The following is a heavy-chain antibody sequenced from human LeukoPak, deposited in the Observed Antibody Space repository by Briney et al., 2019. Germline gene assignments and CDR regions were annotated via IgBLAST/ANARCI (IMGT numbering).Heavy chain of an antibody. V-gene: IGHV3-23*01. CDR3: AKHLRRGVVRGEAFDI. D-gene: IGHD3-10*01. CDR2: ISGSGGST. J-gene: IGHJ3*02. CDR1: GFTFSSYA. Sequence: GGSLRLSCAASGFTFSSYAMSWVRQAPGKGLEWVSAISGSGGSTYYADSVKGRFTISRDNSKNTLYLQMNSLRAEDTAVYYCAKHLRRGVVRGEAFDIWGQGTMVTVSS.